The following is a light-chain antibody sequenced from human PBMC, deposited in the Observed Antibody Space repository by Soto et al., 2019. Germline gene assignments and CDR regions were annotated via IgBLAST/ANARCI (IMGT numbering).Light chain of an antibody. J-gene: IGKJ1*01. Sequence: EILLTQSPSTLSLSPGERATLSCRASQSVSSYLAWYQQKPGQAPRLLIYDASNRATGIPARFSGSGSGTDFTLTISRLEHEDFAVYYCQQRSNWPPWTFGQGTKVDIK. CDR2: DAS. CDR3: QQRSNWPPWT. CDR1: QSVSSY. V-gene: IGKV3-11*01.